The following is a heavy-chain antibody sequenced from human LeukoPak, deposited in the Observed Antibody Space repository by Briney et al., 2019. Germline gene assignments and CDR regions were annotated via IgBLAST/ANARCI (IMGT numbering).Heavy chain of an antibody. CDR3: AKGSGVLRFTLDY. V-gene: IGHV3-23*01. Sequence: GGSLRLVCAASGFTLSSYAMSWVRQAPGKGLEWVSAISGSGGSTYYADSVKGRFTISRDSSKNTLYLQMNSLRAEDTAVYYCAKGSGVLRFTLDYWGQGTLVTVSS. D-gene: IGHD3-3*01. J-gene: IGHJ4*02. CDR1: GFTLSSYA. CDR2: ISGSGGST.